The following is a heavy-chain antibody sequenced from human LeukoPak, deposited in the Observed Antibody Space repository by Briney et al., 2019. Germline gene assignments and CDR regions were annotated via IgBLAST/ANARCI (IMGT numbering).Heavy chain of an antibody. V-gene: IGHV4-4*07. CDR1: GGSISSYY. Sequence: PSETLSLTCTVSGGSISSYYWSWIRQPAGKGLEWIGRIYTSGSTNYNPSLKSRVTMSVDTSKNQFSLKLSSVTAADTAVYYCARDLLVGATSRYFDYWGQGTLVTVSS. CDR2: IYTSGST. D-gene: IGHD1-26*01. CDR3: ARDLLVGATSRYFDY. J-gene: IGHJ4*02.